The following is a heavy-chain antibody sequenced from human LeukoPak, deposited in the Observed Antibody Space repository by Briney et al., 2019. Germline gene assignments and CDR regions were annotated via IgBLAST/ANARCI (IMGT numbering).Heavy chain of an antibody. D-gene: IGHD3-22*01. CDR1: GFTFSSYW. CDR3: AKAHYDSSGYYLWYFDY. V-gene: IGHV3-7*01. CDR2: IKQDGSGK. Sequence: PGGSLRLSCAASGFTFSSYWMSWVRQAPGKGLEWVANIKQDGSGKYYVDSVKGRFTISRDNAKNSLYLQMNSLRAEDTAVYYCAKAHYDSSGYYLWYFDYWGQGTLVTVSS. J-gene: IGHJ4*02.